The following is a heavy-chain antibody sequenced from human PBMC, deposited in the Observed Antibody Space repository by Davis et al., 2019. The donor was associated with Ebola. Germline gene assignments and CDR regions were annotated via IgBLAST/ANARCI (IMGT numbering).Heavy chain of an antibody. V-gene: IGHV4-59*08. CDR2: IYYSGST. Sequence: PSETLSLTCTVSGGSISSYYWSWIRQPPGKGLEWIGYIYYSGSTNYNPSLKSRVTISVDTSKNQFSLKLNSVTAADTAVYYCARGYCSGGSCDTFDYWGQGTLVTVSS. D-gene: IGHD2-15*01. J-gene: IGHJ4*02. CDR3: ARGYCSGGSCDTFDY. CDR1: GGSISSYY.